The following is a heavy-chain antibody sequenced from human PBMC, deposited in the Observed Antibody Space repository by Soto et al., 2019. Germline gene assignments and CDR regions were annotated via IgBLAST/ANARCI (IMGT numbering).Heavy chain of an antibody. D-gene: IGHD2-8*01. V-gene: IGHV3-66*01. CDR2: IYSDGST. CDR3: ARRTNGYFAY. Sequence: PGGSLRLSCAASGFTVSSNYMSWVRQAPGKGLECISVIYSDGSTYYADSVKGRFTISRDNSKNTLYLEMNSLRAEDTAVYYCARRTNGYFAYWGQGALVTVSS. CDR1: GFTVSSNY. J-gene: IGHJ4*02.